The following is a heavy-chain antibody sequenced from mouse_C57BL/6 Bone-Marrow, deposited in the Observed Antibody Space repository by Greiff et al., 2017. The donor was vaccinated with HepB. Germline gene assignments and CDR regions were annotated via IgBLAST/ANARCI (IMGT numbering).Heavy chain of an antibody. CDR1: GFNIKDDY. CDR2: IDPETGDT. Sequence: VQLQQSGAELVRPGASVKLSCTASGFNIKDDYMHWVKQRPEQGLEWIGWIDPETGDTEYASKFQGKATITADTSSNTAYLQLSSLTSEDTAVYYCTRWMWFAYWGQGTLVTVSA. J-gene: IGHJ3*01. D-gene: IGHD2-3*01. V-gene: IGHV14-4*01. CDR3: TRWMWFAY.